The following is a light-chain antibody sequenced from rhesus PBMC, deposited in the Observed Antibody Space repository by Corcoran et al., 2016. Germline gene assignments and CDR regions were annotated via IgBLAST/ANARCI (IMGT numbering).Light chain of an antibody. J-gene: IGKJ2*01. CDR1: QGISSW. CDR2: KAF. Sequence: DIQMTQSPSSLSASVGDTVTITCRASQGISSWLAWYQHKPGKAPKLLFYKAFSLQSGVPSRFSGSGSRTDFTLTISSLQSEDFATYYCRQYSSRPYSFGQGTKVEIK. CDR3: RQYSSRPYS. V-gene: IGKV1-22*01.